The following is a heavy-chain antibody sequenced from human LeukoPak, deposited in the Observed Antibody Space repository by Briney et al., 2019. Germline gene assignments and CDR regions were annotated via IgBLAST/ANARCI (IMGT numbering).Heavy chain of an antibody. D-gene: IGHD3-22*01. CDR2: ISWNSGSI. Sequence: LSGRSLRLSCAASGFTFDDYAMHWVRQAPGKGLEWVSGISWNSGSIGYADSVKGRFTISRDNAKNSLYLQMNSLRAEDTALYYCAKDSHHYYDSSGPFVYWGQGTLVAVSS. CDR3: AKDSHHYYDSSGPFVY. V-gene: IGHV3-9*01. CDR1: GFTFDDYA. J-gene: IGHJ4*02.